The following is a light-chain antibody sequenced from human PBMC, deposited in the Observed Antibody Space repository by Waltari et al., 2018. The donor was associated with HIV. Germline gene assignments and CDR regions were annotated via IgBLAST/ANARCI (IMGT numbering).Light chain of an antibody. CDR2: EDN. Sequence: SYEVTQPPSVSVSPGQTASITCSGHKLGNKYTAWYQQKXGQSPVLVIYEDNKRRSGTSWRFSGSNSGDTATLTISGTQAMDEADYYCQAWDSSTVVFGGGTRLTVL. V-gene: IGLV3-1*01. J-gene: IGLJ2*01. CDR1: KLGNKY. CDR3: QAWDSSTVV.